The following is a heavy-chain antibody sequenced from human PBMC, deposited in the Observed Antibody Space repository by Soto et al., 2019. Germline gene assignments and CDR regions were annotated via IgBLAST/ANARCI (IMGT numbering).Heavy chain of an antibody. V-gene: IGHV3-33*01. CDR1: GFTFSSYG. D-gene: IGHD2-2*01. CDR3: ARDHHVVVPAALFDY. CDR2: IWYDGRNK. J-gene: IGHJ4*02. Sequence: QVQLVESGGGVGQPGRSLRLSCAASGFTFSSYGMHWVRQAPGKGLEWVAVIWYDGRNKYYVDSVKGRFTISRDNSKNTLYLQMNSLRAEDTAVYYCARDHHVVVPAALFDYWGQGTLVTVSS.